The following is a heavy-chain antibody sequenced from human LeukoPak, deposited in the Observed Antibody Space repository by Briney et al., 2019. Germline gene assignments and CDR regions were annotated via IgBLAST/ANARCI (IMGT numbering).Heavy chain of an antibody. CDR1: GGTFSSYA. V-gene: IGHV1-69*13. J-gene: IGHJ5*02. D-gene: IGHD1-26*01. CDR2: IIPIFGTA. Sequence: SVKVSCKASGGTFSSYAISWVRQAPGQGLEWMGGIIPIFGTANYAQKFQGRVTITADESTSTAYMELSSLRSEDTAVYYCAREVGATNWFDPWAREPWSPSPQ. CDR3: AREVGATNWFDP.